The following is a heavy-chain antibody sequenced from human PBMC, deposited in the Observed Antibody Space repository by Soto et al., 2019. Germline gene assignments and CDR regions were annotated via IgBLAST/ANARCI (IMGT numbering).Heavy chain of an antibody. CDR1: GESISSSSYY. V-gene: IGHV4-39*01. Sequence: ETLSLTCIVSGESISSSSYYWGWIRQPPGKGLEWIGSIYYSGRTYYNPSFKSRVTISIDTSKNQFSLKLSSVTATDTAVYYCASQRRTMVTKAYFDHWGQGALVAVYS. D-gene: IGHD2-21*02. J-gene: IGHJ4*02. CDR3: ASQRRTMVTKAYFDH. CDR2: IYYSGRT.